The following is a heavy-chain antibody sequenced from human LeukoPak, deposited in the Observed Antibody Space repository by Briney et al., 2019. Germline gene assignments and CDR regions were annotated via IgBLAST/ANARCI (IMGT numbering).Heavy chain of an antibody. V-gene: IGHV4-59*01. CDR1: GGSISSYY. D-gene: IGHD3-22*01. CDR3: ASGSSYDSSGRGFDY. J-gene: IGHJ4*02. CDR2: IYYSGST. Sequence: PSETLSLTCTVSGGSISSYYWSWIRQPPGKGLEWIGFIYYSGSTNYNPSLKSRVTISVHTSKNQFSLKLSSVTAADTAVYYCASGSSYDSSGRGFDYWGQGTLVTVSS.